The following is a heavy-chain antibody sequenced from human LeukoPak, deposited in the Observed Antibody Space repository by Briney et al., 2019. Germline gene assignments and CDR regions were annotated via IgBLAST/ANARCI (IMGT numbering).Heavy chain of an antibody. CDR3: ARDIVVVPAAVFDY. Sequence: ASVKVSCKASGYTFTSYGISWVRQAPGQGLEWMGWISAYNGNTNYAQKLQGRVTMTTDTSTSIAYMELRSLRSDDTAVYYCARDIVVVPAAVFDYWGQGTLVTVSS. CDR2: ISAYNGNT. D-gene: IGHD2-2*01. CDR1: GYTFTSYG. V-gene: IGHV1-18*04. J-gene: IGHJ4*02.